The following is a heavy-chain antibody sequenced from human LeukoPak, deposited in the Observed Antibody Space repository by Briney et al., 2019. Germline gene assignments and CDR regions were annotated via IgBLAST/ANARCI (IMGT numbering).Heavy chain of an antibody. Sequence: PSETLSLTCTVSGGSISSSSYYWGWIRQPPGKGLEWIGSIYYSGSTYYNPSLKSRVTISVDTSKNQFSLKLSSVTAADTAVYYCAREYGGGVREEFDYWGQGTLVTVSS. V-gene: IGHV4-39*07. CDR3: AREYGGGVREEFDY. CDR2: IYYSGST. CDR1: GGSISSSSYY. D-gene: IGHD3-16*01. J-gene: IGHJ4*02.